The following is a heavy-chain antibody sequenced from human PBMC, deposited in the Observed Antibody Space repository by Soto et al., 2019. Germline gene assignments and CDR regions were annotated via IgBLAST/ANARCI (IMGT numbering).Heavy chain of an antibody. Sequence: GGSLRLSCAASGFTFSSYSMNWVRQTTGKGLEWVSAIGTAGDTYYPGSVKGRFTISRENAKNSLYLQMNSLRAGDTAVYYCARLGRDGFFDYWGQGTLVTVSS. CDR2: IGTAGDT. CDR3: ARLGRDGFFDY. V-gene: IGHV3-13*04. CDR1: GFTFSSYS. D-gene: IGHD2-15*01. J-gene: IGHJ4*02.